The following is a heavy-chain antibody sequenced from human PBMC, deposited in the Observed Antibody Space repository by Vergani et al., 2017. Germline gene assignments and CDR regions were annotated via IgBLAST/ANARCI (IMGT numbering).Heavy chain of an antibody. V-gene: IGHV3-48*01. D-gene: IGHD3-3*01. J-gene: IGHJ4*02. Sequence: EVQLVESGGGLVQPGGSLRLSCAASGFTFSSYSMNWVRQAPGKGLEWVSYISSSSSTIYYADSVKGRFPISRDNAKNSRYLQMNSLRAEDTAVYYGARSALFGVVITPTDDWGQGTLVTVSS. CDR3: ARSALFGVVITPTDD. CDR2: ISSSSSTI. CDR1: GFTFSSYS.